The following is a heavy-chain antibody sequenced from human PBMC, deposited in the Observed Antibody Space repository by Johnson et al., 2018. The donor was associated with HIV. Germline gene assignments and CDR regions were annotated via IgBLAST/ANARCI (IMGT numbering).Heavy chain of an antibody. V-gene: IGHV3-74*01. D-gene: IGHD6-13*01. CDR3: AKDRAVLAAASYAFDI. Sequence: VQLVESGGGVVQPGRSLRLSCAASGFTFSSHWMHWVRQPPGKGLVWVSRINSDGSSTSYADSVKGRFTISRDNAKNSLYLQMNSLRAEDTALYYCAKDRAVLAAASYAFDIWGQGTMVTVSS. CDR1: GFTFSSHW. CDR2: INSDGSST. J-gene: IGHJ3*02.